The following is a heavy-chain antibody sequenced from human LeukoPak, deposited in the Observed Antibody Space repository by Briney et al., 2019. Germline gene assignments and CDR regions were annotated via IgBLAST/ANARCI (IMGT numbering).Heavy chain of an antibody. J-gene: IGHJ4*02. CDR1: GFTSSSYG. V-gene: IGHV3-48*03. CDR2: ISSSGSTI. CDR3: ARAPVYFDY. Sequence: GGSLRLSCAASGFTSSSYGMNWVRQAPGKGLEWVSYISSSGSTIYYADSVKGRFTISRDNAKNSLYLQMNSLRAEDTAVYYCARAPVYFDYWGQGTLVTVSS.